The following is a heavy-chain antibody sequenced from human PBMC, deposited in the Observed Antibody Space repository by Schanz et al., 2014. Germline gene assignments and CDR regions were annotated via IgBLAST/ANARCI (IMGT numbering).Heavy chain of an antibody. D-gene: IGHD3-10*01. CDR2: ISPYNGNT. CDR1: GYTFSSYG. Sequence: QVQLVQSGAEAKKPGASVKVSCKTSGYTFSSYGITWVRQAPGQGLEWMGWISPYNGNTNYAPKVQGRVTVTTDTSTSTAYMELRSLRSDDTAVYYCARARRFGDMDVWGQGTTVTVSS. CDR3: ARARRFGDMDV. J-gene: IGHJ6*02. V-gene: IGHV1-18*01.